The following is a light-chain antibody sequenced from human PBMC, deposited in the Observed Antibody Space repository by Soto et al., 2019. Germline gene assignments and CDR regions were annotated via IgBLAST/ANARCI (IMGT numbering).Light chain of an antibody. CDR2: EVN. CDR3: CSSGGSPTYV. Sequence: QAVVTQPASVSGSPGQSITISCTGTSSNVGSYKLVSWYQQHPGKAPKLMIFEVNKGPSGVSNRFSGSKSGNTASLTISGLKVEDEADYYCCSSGGSPTYVFGTGTKVTVL. V-gene: IGLV2-23*02. J-gene: IGLJ1*01. CDR1: SSNVGSYKL.